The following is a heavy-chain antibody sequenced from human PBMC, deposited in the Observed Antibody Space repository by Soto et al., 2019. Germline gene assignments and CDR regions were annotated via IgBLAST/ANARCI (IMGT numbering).Heavy chain of an antibody. CDR2: IWYDGSNK. CDR1: GFTFSSYG. Sequence: HPGGSLRLSCAASGFTFSSYGMHWVRQAPGKGLEWVAVIWYDGSNKYYADSVKGRFTISRDNSKNTLYLQMNSLRAEDTAVYYCARGYSYGRFDYWGQGTLVTVSS. V-gene: IGHV3-33*01. D-gene: IGHD5-18*01. CDR3: ARGYSYGRFDY. J-gene: IGHJ4*02.